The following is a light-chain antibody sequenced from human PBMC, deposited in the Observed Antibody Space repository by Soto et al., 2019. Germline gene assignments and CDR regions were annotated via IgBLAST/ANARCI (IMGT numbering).Light chain of an antibody. CDR2: GAS. CDR3: QQYNNWSPWT. Sequence: EIVMTQSPATLSVSPGERATLSCRASQSVSSNLAWYQQKPGQAPRLLIYGASTRATGIPARFSGSGSGTEFTLTIRSLPSEDFAVYYCQQYNNWSPWTFCQGTKVDIK. J-gene: IGKJ1*01. V-gene: IGKV3-15*01. CDR1: QSVSSN.